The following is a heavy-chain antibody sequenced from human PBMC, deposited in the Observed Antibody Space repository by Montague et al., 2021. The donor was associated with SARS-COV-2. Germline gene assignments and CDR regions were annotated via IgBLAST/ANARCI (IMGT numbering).Heavy chain of an antibody. CDR1: GGSISSGTYY. D-gene: IGHD2-21*02. J-gene: IGHJ4*02. Sequence: TLSLTCSVSGGSISSGTYYWTWIRQRPGKGLEWIGYIFYSGSTYYNPSLKSRVTISADTSNNHFSLRLNSVTAADTAVYYCARGRLLPYFDYWGQGTLVTVSS. V-gene: IGHV4-31*03. CDR2: IFYSGST. CDR3: ARGRLLPYFDY.